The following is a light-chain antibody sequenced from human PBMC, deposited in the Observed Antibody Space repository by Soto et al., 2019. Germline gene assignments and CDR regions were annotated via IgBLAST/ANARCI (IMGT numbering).Light chain of an antibody. CDR1: QSISSN. CDR2: GTS. CDR3: QQYNNWPPLT. Sequence: EIVMTQSPATLSVSTGESATLFCRASQSISSNLAWYQQKAGQAPRLLIYGTSTRATGIAARFSGSGSGTEFTLTISSLQSEDFGIYYCQQYNNWPPLTFGGGTKVEIK. J-gene: IGKJ4*01. V-gene: IGKV3-15*01.